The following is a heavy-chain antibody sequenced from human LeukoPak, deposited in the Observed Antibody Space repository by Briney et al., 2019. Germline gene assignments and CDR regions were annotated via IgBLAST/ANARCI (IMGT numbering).Heavy chain of an antibody. J-gene: IGHJ4*02. CDR3: ARDGSEIAAYYFDS. D-gene: IGHD2-21*01. CDR1: GFTFSAYA. CDR2: IAYDGRDK. Sequence: PGRSLRLSCAAPGFTFSAYAMHWVRQVPGKGLEWLAVIAYDGRDKRYADSVKGRLSISRDNSKNTLYLQVNSLRAEDTAVYYCARDGSEIAAYYFDSWGQGALVTVSS. V-gene: IGHV3-30*04.